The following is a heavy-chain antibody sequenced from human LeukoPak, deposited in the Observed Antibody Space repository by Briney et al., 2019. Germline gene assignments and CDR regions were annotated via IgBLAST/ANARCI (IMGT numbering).Heavy chain of an antibody. V-gene: IGHV3-74*01. CDR1: GFTFSSYA. J-gene: IGHJ4*02. Sequence: PGGSLRLSCAASGFTFSSYAMTWVCQAPGKGLVWVSRIESDGSSTSYADSVKGRFTISRDNAANMLYLQMNSLRAEDTAVYYCTRGSWSAAGTSIDYWGQGTLVTVSS. CDR3: TRGSWSAAGTSIDY. CDR2: IESDGSST. D-gene: IGHD6-13*01.